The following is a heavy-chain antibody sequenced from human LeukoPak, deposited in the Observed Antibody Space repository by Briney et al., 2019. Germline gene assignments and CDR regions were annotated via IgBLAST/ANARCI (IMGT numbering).Heavy chain of an antibody. J-gene: IGHJ1*01. CDR3: ARDSSGYYPLEYFQH. CDR2: IWYDGSNK. Sequence: GGSLRLSCAASGFTFSSYGMHWVRQAPGKGLEWVAVIWYDGSNKYYADSVKGRFTISRDNSKNTLYLQMNSLRAEDTAVYYCARDSSGYYPLEYFQHWGQGTLVTVSS. V-gene: IGHV3-33*01. D-gene: IGHD3-22*01. CDR1: GFTFSSYG.